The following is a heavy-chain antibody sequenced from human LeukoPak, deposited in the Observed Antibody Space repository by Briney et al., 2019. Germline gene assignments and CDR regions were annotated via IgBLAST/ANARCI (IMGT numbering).Heavy chain of an antibody. CDR1: GFTFSSYS. D-gene: IGHD5-18*01. J-gene: IGHJ2*01. CDR3: ARDGVDTAMGTLGVFHY. CDR2: ISSTSSYI. V-gene: IGHV3-21*01. Sequence: GGSLRLSCAASGFTFSSYSMSWVRQAPGQGLEWVSSISSTSSYIHNAGSVARRHTNSRDNPKNSLYLQMNSLRAEDTAVYYCARDGVDTAMGTLGVFHYGGRGTLVPV.